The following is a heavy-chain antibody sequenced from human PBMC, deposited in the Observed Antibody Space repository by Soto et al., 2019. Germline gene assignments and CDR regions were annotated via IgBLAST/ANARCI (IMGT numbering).Heavy chain of an antibody. CDR2: ISSSSSYI. CDR3: ARDALVVVVYYYYGMDV. V-gene: IGHV3-21*01. J-gene: IGHJ6*02. Sequence: GGSLRLSCAASGFTFSSYSMNWVRQAPGKGLEWVSSISSSSSYIYYADSVKGRFTISRDNAKNSLYLQMNSLRAEDTAVYYCARDALVVVVYYYYGMDVWGQGTTVTVSS. D-gene: IGHD2-21*01. CDR1: GFTFSSYS.